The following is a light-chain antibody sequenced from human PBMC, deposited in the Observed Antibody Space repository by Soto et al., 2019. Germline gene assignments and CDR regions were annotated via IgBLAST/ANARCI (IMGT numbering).Light chain of an antibody. CDR1: QGIRDD. Sequence: DIQMTQSPSFLSPSIGDRVTITCRASQGIRDDLSWFQQKPGKAPERLIYRASFLQAGVPSRFSGSGSGTEFTLTNISLQPEDFATYYCLQHSSYPFTFGPGTEVHVK. CDR2: RAS. J-gene: IGKJ3*01. CDR3: LQHSSYPFT. V-gene: IGKV1-17*01.